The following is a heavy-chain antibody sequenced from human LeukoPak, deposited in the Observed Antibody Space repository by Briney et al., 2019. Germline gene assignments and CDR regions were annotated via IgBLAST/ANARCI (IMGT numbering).Heavy chain of an antibody. Sequence: SETLSLTCAVYGWSFSDYYWSWIRQPPGKGLEWIGEINYVGGTNYNPSLKSRVKISEDTSTNQFSLRPTSVTAADTAVYYCASSIIRGVLGPNGGPGTLVTVSS. CDR3: ASSIIRGVLGPN. CDR1: GWSFSDYY. CDR2: INYVGGT. J-gene: IGHJ4*02. V-gene: IGHV4-34*01. D-gene: IGHD3-10*01.